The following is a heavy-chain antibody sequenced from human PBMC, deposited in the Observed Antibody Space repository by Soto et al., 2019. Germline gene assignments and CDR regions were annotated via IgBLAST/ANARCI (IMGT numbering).Heavy chain of an antibody. D-gene: IGHD6-13*01. CDR1: GGTFSSYA. V-gene: IGHV1-69*13. J-gene: IGHJ6*02. Sequence: ASVKVSCKASGGTFSSYAISWVRQAPGQGLEWMGGIIPIFGTANYAQKFQGRVTITADESTSTAYMELSSLRSEDTAVYYCARDGSSWNYYYYGMDVWGQGTTVTVSS. CDR2: IIPIFGTA. CDR3: ARDGSSWNYYYYGMDV.